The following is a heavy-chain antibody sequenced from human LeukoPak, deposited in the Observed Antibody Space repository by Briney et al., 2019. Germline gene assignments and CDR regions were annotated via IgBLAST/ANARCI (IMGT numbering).Heavy chain of an antibody. J-gene: IGHJ4*02. Sequence: ESGGSLRLSCAASGFMFSTYWMTWVRQAPGKGPEWVANIKPDGSETYYVDAVKGRFTISRDNTKNLLYLQMNNLRGEDAAVYHCGGFGYEAGVDLWGQGTLVTVSS. V-gene: IGHV3-7*01. CDR3: GGFGYEAGVDL. CDR1: GFMFSTYW. CDR2: IKPDGSET. D-gene: IGHD2-15*01.